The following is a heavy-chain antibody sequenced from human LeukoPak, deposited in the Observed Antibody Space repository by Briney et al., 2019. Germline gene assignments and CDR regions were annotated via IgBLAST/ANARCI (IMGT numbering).Heavy chain of an antibody. CDR3: ARAPNFCSSTSCQSLGY. Sequence: ASVKDSCKASGYTFTGYYMHWVRQAAGKGREWMGWINPNSGGTNYAHKFQGRVTMTRDTAISTAYMELSRLRSDDTAVYYCARAPNFCSSTSCQSLGYWGQGTLVTVSS. V-gene: IGHV1-2*02. CDR1: GYTFTGYY. J-gene: IGHJ4*02. CDR2: INPNSGGT. D-gene: IGHD2-2*01.